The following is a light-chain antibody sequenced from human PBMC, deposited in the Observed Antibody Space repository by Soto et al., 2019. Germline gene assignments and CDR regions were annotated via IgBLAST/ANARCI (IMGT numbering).Light chain of an antibody. V-gene: IGLV2-14*01. Sequence: QSVLTQPASVSGSPGQSITLSCVGTSSDVGAYKYVSWYQHYPGKAPKLMISEVSNRPSGVSNRFSGSKSGNTASLTISGLQGEDEADYYCSSYTSSSTLYVFGTGTKVTVL. CDR2: EVS. J-gene: IGLJ1*01. CDR1: SSDVGAYKY. CDR3: SSYTSSSTLYV.